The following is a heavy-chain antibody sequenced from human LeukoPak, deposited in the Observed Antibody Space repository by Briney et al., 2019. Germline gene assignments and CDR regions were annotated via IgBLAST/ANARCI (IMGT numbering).Heavy chain of an antibody. Sequence: PSQTLSLTCTVSGGSISSGSYYWSWIRQPAGKGLEWIGRIYTSGSTNYNPSLKSRVTISVDTSKNQFSLKLSSVTAADTAVYYCAREGGPYYDILTGYSAQFDYWGQGTLVTVSS. CDR1: GGSISSGSYY. CDR2: IYTSGST. CDR3: AREGGPYYDILTGYSAQFDY. D-gene: IGHD3-9*01. J-gene: IGHJ4*02. V-gene: IGHV4-61*02.